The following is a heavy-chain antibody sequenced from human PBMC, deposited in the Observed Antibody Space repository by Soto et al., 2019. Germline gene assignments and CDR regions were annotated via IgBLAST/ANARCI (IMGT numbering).Heavy chain of an antibody. CDR2: LYDVDGS. V-gene: IGHV3-53*01. Sequence: DVQMVEAGVGLMQPGESLRLSCAASGLTVSGKKYVAWVRQAPRKGLEWVSALYDVDGSFYADSVKGRFTTSSDSSKTTVYLQMNVLRPDDTAVYYCATWHEREHAYDVWGQGTTVTVSS. CDR1: GLTVSGKKY. CDR3: ATWHEREHAYDV. J-gene: IGHJ3*01. D-gene: IGHD1-1*01.